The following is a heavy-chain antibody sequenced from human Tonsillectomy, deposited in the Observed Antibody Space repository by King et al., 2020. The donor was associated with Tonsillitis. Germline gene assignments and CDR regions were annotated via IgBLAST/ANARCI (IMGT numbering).Heavy chain of an antibody. CDR3: VRGDYDILAGPAPIDY. J-gene: IGHJ4*02. D-gene: IGHD3-9*01. Sequence: DVQLVESGGGLVQPGESLRLPCAATGFIFSSYWMHWVRQAPGKGLVWVSRINSDGSSTDYADSVKGRFTISRDNAKNTLYLQMNSLRAEDTAVYYCVRGDYDILAGPAPIDYWGQGTLVTGSS. CDR2: INSDGSST. CDR1: GFIFSSYW. V-gene: IGHV3-74*01.